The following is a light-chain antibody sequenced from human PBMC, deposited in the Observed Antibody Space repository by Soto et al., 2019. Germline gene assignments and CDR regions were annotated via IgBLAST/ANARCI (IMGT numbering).Light chain of an antibody. CDR3: QEYNSHS. Sequence: DIQMTQSPSSLSASVEDRVIITCRASQSISNHLNWYQQKPGKAPKLLIFAASSLQSGVPSRFSGSRSGPEFTLTITSLQSDDFATYYCQEYNSHSFGGGTKVDIK. CDR2: AAS. CDR1: QSISNH. J-gene: IGKJ4*01. V-gene: IGKV1-39*01.